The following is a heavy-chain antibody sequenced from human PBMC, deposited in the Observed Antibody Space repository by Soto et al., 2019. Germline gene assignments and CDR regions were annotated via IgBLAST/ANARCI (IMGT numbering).Heavy chain of an antibody. CDR1: GGTFSSYA. J-gene: IGHJ3*02. CDR3: ATWQGVEMATGRNPDAFDI. D-gene: IGHD5-12*01. CDR2: IIPIFGTA. Sequence: QVQLVQSGAEVKKPGSSVKVSCKASGGTFSSYAISWVRQAPGQGLEWMGGIIPIFGTANYAQKFQGRVTITADESTSTAYMELSSLRSEDTTVYYCATWQGVEMATGRNPDAFDIWGQGTMVTVSS. V-gene: IGHV1-69*01.